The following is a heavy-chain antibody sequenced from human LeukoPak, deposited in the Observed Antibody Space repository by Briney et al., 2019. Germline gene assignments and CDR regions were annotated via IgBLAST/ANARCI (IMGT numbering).Heavy chain of an antibody. J-gene: IGHJ3*01. Sequence: SETLSRTCTVSGVSISSSYWSWIRQPPGKGLEWIGYIHYDGTTNYNPTLKSRLTLSVDTSKNQLSLKLSSVTAADTALYYCVRGYYDSSGYSNPFDVWGQGTMVTVSS. CDR1: GVSISSSY. CDR3: VRGYYDSSGYSNPFDV. CDR2: IHYDGTT. V-gene: IGHV4-59*01. D-gene: IGHD3-22*01.